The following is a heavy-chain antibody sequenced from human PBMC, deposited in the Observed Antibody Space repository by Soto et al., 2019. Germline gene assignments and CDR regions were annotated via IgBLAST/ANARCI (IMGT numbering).Heavy chain of an antibody. CDR1: GFTFSNSW. J-gene: IGHJ4*02. CDR2: MNSDGSIT. Sequence: GGSLRLSCAASGFTFSNSWMHWVRQAPGKGLVWVSRMNSDGSITTYAESVKGRFTISRDNGKNTLYLQMNSLRVEDTAVYFCARGAAIQGNLLDYWGQGTLVTVSS. V-gene: IGHV3-74*01. D-gene: IGHD6-25*01. CDR3: ARGAAIQGNLLDY.